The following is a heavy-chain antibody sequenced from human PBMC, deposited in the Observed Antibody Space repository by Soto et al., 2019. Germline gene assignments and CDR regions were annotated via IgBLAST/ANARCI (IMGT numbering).Heavy chain of an antibody. D-gene: IGHD3-3*01. CDR3: ARRNRITIFGVGYYYYGMDV. V-gene: IGHV1-69*13. CDR2: IIPIFGTA. Sequence: SVKVSCKASGGTFSSYAISWVRQAPGQGLEWMGGIIPIFGTANYAQKFQGRVTITADESTSTAYMELSSLRSEDTAVYYCARRNRITIFGVGYYYYGMDVWGQGTTVTVSS. J-gene: IGHJ6*02. CDR1: GGTFSSYA.